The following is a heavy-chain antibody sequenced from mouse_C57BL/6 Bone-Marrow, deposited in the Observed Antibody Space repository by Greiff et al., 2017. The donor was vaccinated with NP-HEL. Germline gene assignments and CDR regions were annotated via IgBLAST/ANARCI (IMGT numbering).Heavy chain of an antibody. CDR3: AREDWNFDH. Sequence: EVQLVESGPGLVKPSQSLSLPCSVTGYSITSGYYWNWIRQFPGNKLEWMGYISYDGSNNYNPSLKNRISITRDTSKNQFFLKVNSVTTEDTATYYCAREDWNFDHWGQGTTLTVSS. CDR1: GYSITSGYY. J-gene: IGHJ2*01. V-gene: IGHV3-6*01. CDR2: ISYDGSN. D-gene: IGHD4-1*01.